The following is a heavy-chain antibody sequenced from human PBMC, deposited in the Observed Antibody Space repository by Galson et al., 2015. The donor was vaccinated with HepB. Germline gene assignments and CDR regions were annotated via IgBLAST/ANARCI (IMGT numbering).Heavy chain of an antibody. Sequence: SVKVSCKVSGYTLTELSMHWVRQAPGKGLEWMGGFDPEDGETIYAQKFQGRVTMTEDTSTDTAYMELSSLRSEDTAVYYCATAVTIFDALDIWGQGTMVTVSS. CDR1: GYTLTELS. CDR2: FDPEDGET. J-gene: IGHJ3*02. D-gene: IGHD3-9*01. CDR3: ATAVTIFDALDI. V-gene: IGHV1-24*01.